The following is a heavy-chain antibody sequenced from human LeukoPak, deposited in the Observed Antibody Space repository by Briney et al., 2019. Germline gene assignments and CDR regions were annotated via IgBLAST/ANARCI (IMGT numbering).Heavy chain of an antibody. CDR3: ANPDEYY. V-gene: IGHV3-30*02. CDR2: IRYDGSNK. Sequence: PGGSLRLSCAAPGFTFSRYGMHWVRQAPGKGLEWVAFIRYDGSNKYYADSVKGRFTISRDNSKNTLYLQMNSLRAEDTAVYYCANPDEYYWGQGTLVTVSS. D-gene: IGHD1-14*01. J-gene: IGHJ4*02. CDR1: GFTFSRYG.